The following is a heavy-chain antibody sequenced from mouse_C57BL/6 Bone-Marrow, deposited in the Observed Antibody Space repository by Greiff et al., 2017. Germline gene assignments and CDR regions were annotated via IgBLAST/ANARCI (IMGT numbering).Heavy chain of an antibody. CDR1: GYTFTSYW. J-gene: IGHJ2*01. D-gene: IGHD1-1*01. V-gene: IGHV1-69*01. Sequence: VQLQQPGAELVMPGASVKLSCKASGYTFTSYWMHWVKPRPGQGLEWIGELDPSDSYTNYNQKFKGKSTLTVDKSASTAYMQLSSLTSEESAVYYCARGTYYYGSDYWGQGTTLTVSS. CDR2: LDPSDSYT. CDR3: ARGTYYYGSDY.